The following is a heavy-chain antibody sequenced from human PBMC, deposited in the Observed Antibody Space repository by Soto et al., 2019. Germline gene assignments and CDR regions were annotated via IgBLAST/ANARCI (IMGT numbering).Heavy chain of an antibody. D-gene: IGHD4-17*01. Sequence: QVQMQQSGPRLVTPSETLSLTCTVSSGPDRSHNWGWIRQPPGRGLECIGYVYYPGDTAYNPSLRGRGTISADTSTNDISLTLNSVTAADTAVYYCVRQGIDYLHGLVDVWGQGTTVSVSS. CDR1: SGPDRSHN. CDR2: VYYPGDT. CDR3: VRQGIDYLHGLVDV. J-gene: IGHJ6*02. V-gene: IGHV4-59*08.